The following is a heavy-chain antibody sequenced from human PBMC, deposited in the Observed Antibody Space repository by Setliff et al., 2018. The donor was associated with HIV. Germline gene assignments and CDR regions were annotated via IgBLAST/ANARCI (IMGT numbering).Heavy chain of an antibody. V-gene: IGHV3-15*01. Sequence: GGSLRLSCAASGFTFNKAWMSWVRQAPGKGLEWVGRIKSKTDGGTPDYAAPVKGRFTISRDDSKNMLYLQMNTLKTEDTAVYYCARGQFRLRPDSLDLWGQGTLVTVSS. D-gene: IGHD2-21*01. J-gene: IGHJ3*01. CDR2: IKSKTDGGTP. CDR3: ARGQFRLRPDSLDL. CDR1: GFTFNKAW.